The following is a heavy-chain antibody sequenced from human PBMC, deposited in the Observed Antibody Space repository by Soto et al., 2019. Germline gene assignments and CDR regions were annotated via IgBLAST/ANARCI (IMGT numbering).Heavy chain of an antibody. Sequence: SETLSLTCTVSGGSIINGDYYWTWIRQPPGKGLEWIGYIYYSGNTYYNPSLKSRVMISVDTSKNQFSLNLSSVTAADTAVYYCASGYYVILTGRDTKYYFDFRGQGALGTLFS. D-gene: IGHD3-9*01. CDR3: ASGYYVILTGRDTKYYFDF. J-gene: IGHJ4*02. V-gene: IGHV4-30-4*01. CDR1: GGSIINGDYY. CDR2: IYYSGNT.